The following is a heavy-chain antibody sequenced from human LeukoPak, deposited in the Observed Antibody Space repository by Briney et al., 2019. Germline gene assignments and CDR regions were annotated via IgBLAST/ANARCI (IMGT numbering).Heavy chain of an antibody. CDR2: IYYTGST. CDR1: GGSISSYY. D-gene: IGHD2-2*01. Sequence: SETLSLTCTVSGGSISSYYWSWIRQPPGKGLEWLEFIYYTGSTNYNPSLKSRVTISVDTSKNQFSLKLTSVTAADTAVYYCARTYCSTTACPFDYWGQGTLVTVSS. J-gene: IGHJ4*02. CDR3: ARTYCSTTACPFDY. V-gene: IGHV4-59*08.